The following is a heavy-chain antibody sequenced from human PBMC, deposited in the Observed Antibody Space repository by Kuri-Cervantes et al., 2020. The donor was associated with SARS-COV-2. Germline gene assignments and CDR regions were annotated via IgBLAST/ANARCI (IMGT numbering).Heavy chain of an antibody. V-gene: IGHV4-30-2*01. CDR2: IYHSGST. CDR3: AREGSSYDSSGYDAFDI. CDR1: GGSISSGGYY. J-gene: IGHJ3*02. Sequence: SETLSLTCTVSGGSISSGGYYWSWIRQPPGKGLEWIGYIYHSGSTYYNPSLKSRVTISVDTSKNQFSLKLSSVTAEDTAVYYCAREGSSYDSSGYDAFDIWGQGTMVTVSS. D-gene: IGHD3-22*01.